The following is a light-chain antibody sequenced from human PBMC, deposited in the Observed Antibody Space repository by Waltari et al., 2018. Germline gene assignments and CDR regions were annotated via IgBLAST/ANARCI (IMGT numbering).Light chain of an antibody. J-gene: IGLJ2*01. Sequence: QSALTQPRSVSGSPGQSVTISCTGTSSEVGTSNYVSWYQQHPGKVPKFMIYDVTKRPSGVPVRFSGSKSGNTAFLTGSGLQTDDEADYYCNSYAGSNSVLVGAGTKLTVL. CDR2: DVT. CDR3: NSYAGSNSVL. CDR1: SSEVGTSNY. V-gene: IGLV2-11*01.